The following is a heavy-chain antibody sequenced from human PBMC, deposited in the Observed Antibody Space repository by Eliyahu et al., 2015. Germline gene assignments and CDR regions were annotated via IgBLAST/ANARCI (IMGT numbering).Heavy chain of an antibody. CDR2: IYYSGST. CDR3: ARHEEGPDY. Sequence: QLQLQESXPGLVKPSETLSLTXTVSGGSISSSSXYWGWIRQPPGKGLEWIGSIYYSGSTYYNPSLKSRVTISVDTSKNQFSLKLSSVTAADTAVYYCARHEEGPDYWGQGTLVTVSS. J-gene: IGHJ4*02. V-gene: IGHV4-39*01. CDR1: GGSISSSSXY.